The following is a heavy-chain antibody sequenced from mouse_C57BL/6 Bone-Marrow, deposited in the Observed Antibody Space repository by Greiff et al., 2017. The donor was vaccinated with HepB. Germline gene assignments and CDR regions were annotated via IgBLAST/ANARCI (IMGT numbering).Heavy chain of an antibody. CDR3: ARDRYYGSSSYAMDY. V-gene: IGHV3-3*01. Sequence: EVKLMESGPSLVRPSQTLSLTCTVTGFSINSDCYWIWILQFPGNKLEYIGYTFYSGITYYNPSLESRTYITRDTSKNQFSLKLSSVTTEDTATYYCARDRYYGSSSYAMDYWGQGTSVTVSS. J-gene: IGHJ4*01. CDR2: TFYSGIT. D-gene: IGHD1-1*01. CDR1: GFSINSDCY.